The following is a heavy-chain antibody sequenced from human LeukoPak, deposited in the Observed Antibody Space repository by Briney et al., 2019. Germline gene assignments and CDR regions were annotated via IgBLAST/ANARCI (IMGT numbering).Heavy chain of an antibody. CDR1: GGTFSSYA. V-gene: IGHV1-69*06. J-gene: IGHJ4*02. D-gene: IGHD3-9*01. CDR2: IIPIFGTA. CDR3: ARGRYFDWLLQNYYFDY. Sequence: ASVKVSCKASGGTFSSYAISWVRQAPGQGLEWMGGIIPIFGTANYAQKFQGRVTITADKSTSTAYMELSSLRSVDTAVYYCARGRYFDWLLQNYYFDYWGQGTLVTVSS.